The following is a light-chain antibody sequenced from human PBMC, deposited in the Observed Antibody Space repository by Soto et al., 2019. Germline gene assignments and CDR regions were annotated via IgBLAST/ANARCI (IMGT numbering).Light chain of an antibody. CDR2: DVN. J-gene: IGLJ2*01. CDR3: SAYSAISILV. Sequence: QSVLTQPASVSGSPGQSITISCTGTTSDVGGYDYVSWYQQHPDKAPKLIISDVNYRPSGVSNRFSGSKSGNTASLTISGLQAEDDAVYYCSAYSAISILVFGGGTKVTVL. V-gene: IGLV2-14*03. CDR1: TSDVGGYDY.